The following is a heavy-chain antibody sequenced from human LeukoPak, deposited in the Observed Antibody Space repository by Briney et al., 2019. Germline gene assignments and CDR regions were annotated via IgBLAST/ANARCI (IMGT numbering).Heavy chain of an antibody. CDR1: GYTFTSYD. CDR3: AREGGVTYCTNGVCHFDY. J-gene: IGHJ4*02. CDR2: MNPNSGNT. V-gene: IGHV1-8*03. Sequence: GASVKVSCKASGYTFTSYDINWVRQATGQGLEWMGWMNPNSGNTGYAQKFQGRVTITRNTSISRAYMELSSLRSEDTAVYYCAREGGVTYCTNGVCHFDYWGQGTLVTVSS. D-gene: IGHD2-8*01.